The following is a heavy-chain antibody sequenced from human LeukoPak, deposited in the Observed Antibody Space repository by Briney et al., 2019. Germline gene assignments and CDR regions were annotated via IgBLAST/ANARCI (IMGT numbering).Heavy chain of an antibody. D-gene: IGHD2-2*01. CDR3: ARLKLLWSNYFDY. CDR1: GFTFSRYS. J-gene: IGHJ4*02. V-gene: IGHV3-21*01. Sequence: GGSLRLSCAASGFTFSRYSLNWVRQAPGKGLEWVSSIRSGSSYIHYADSVKGRFTISRDNAKNSLYLQMNSLRAEDTAVYYCARLKLLWSNYFDYWGQGTLVTVSS. CDR2: IRSGSSYI.